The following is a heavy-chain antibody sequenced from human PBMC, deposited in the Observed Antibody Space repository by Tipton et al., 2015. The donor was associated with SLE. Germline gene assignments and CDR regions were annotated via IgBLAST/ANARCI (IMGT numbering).Heavy chain of an antibody. D-gene: IGHD1-1*01. Sequence: SLRLSCETSKFTFSNYWMTWVRQAPGKGLEWVANIKRDGSQKYYVDSVKGRFTISRDNAKNSLYLQMNSLRAEDTAVYYCARNEQGFDYWSQGTLVTVSS. CDR2: IKRDGSQK. CDR3: ARNEQGFDY. J-gene: IGHJ4*02. V-gene: IGHV3-7*05. CDR1: KFTFSNYW.